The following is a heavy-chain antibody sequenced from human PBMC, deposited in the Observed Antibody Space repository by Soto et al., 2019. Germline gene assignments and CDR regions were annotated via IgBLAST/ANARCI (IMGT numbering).Heavy chain of an antibody. CDR1: GDSISSVAHY. Sequence: PSETLSLTCSVPGDSISSVAHYWAWICQPPGKGLEWIGSLYYTGSTYYNPSLKSRVTISVDTSKNQFSLKLSSVTAADTAVYYCARDPYYGSGSYYYYYGMDVWGQGTTVTVSS. J-gene: IGHJ6*02. D-gene: IGHD3-10*01. V-gene: IGHV4-39*07. CDR3: ARDPYYGSGSYYYYYGMDV. CDR2: LYYTGST.